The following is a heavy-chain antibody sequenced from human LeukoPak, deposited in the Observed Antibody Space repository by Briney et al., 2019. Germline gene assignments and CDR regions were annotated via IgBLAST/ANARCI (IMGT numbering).Heavy chain of an antibody. Sequence: GGSLRLFCAASGFTFSSYAMNWVRQAPGKGLEWVSTISGSGANTYNADSVKGRFAISRDNSKNTLYLQMNSLKAEDTAVYYCAIDTPRGYNYGYFDYWGQGTLVTVSS. V-gene: IGHV3-23*01. CDR1: GFTFSSYA. D-gene: IGHD5-18*01. J-gene: IGHJ4*02. CDR2: ISGSGANT. CDR3: AIDTPRGYNYGYFDY.